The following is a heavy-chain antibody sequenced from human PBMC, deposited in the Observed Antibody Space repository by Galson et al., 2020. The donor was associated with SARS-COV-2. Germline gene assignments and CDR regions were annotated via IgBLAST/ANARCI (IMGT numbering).Heavy chain of an antibody. CDR2: ISYDGSNK. D-gene: IGHD5-12*01. V-gene: IGHV3-30*01. J-gene: IGHJ4*02. Sequence: GESLKISCAASGFTFSSYAMHWVRQAPGKGLEWVAVISYDGSNKYYADSVKGRFTISRDNSKNTLYLQMNSLRAEDTAVYYCASERVEMATIIDGWGQGTLVTVSS. CDR3: ASERVEMATIIDG. CDR1: GFTFSSYA.